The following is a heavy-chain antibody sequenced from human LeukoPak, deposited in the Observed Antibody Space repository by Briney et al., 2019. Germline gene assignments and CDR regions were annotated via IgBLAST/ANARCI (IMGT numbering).Heavy chain of an antibody. CDR3: ARGGGGYSYGLYYFDY. D-gene: IGHD5-18*01. CDR2: ISVYNVNT. Sequence: GASVKVSCKASGYTFTSYGISWVRQAPGQGLEWMGWISVYNVNTSYAQKLQGRVTMTTDTSTSTVYMELRSLRSDDTAVYYCARGGGGYSYGLYYFDYWGQGTLVTVSS. CDR1: GYTFTSYG. V-gene: IGHV1-18*01. J-gene: IGHJ4*02.